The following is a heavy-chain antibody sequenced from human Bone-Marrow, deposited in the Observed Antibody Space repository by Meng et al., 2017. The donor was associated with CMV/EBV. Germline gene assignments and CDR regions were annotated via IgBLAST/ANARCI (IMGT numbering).Heavy chain of an antibody. D-gene: IGHD5-24*01. CDR3: ARAKVEIATSLSHSARYYYYYYGMDV. J-gene: IGHJ6*02. CDR1: GGSISRSSFY. Sequence: GSLRLSCTASGGSISRSSFYWGWFRQPPGKGLEWIGSIYYSGSTYSNPSLKSRVTISVDTSKNQFSLKLSSVTGADTAVYYCARAKVEIATSLSHSARYYYYYYGMDVWGQGTTVPVSS. CDR2: IYYSGST. V-gene: IGHV4-39*07.